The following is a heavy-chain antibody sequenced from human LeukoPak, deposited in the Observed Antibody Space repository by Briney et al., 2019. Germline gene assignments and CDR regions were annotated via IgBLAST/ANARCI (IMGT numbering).Heavy chain of an antibody. J-gene: IGHJ3*02. CDR2: ISAYNGNT. Sequence: ASVKVSCKASGYTFTSYGISWVRQAPGQGLEWMGWISAYNGNTNYAQKLQGRVTMTTDTSTSTAYMELRSLRSDDTAVYYCARILTRITIFGVVIETRDAFGIWGQGTMVIVSS. CDR1: GYTFTSYG. CDR3: ARILTRITIFGVVIETRDAFGI. D-gene: IGHD3-3*01. V-gene: IGHV1-18*01.